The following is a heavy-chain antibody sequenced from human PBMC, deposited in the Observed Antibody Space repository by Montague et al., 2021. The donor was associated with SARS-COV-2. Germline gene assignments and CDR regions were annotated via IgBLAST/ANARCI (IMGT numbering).Heavy chain of an antibody. CDR3: ATTSISGNYY. V-gene: IGHV4-59*01. Sequence: SETLSLTCTVSGGSISSYYWSWIRQPPGKGLEWIGYIYYSGSTNYNPSLKSRVTISVDTSKNQFSLKLSSVTAADTAVYYCATTSISGNYYWGQGTLVTVSS. D-gene: IGHD1-26*01. J-gene: IGHJ4*02. CDR2: IYYSGST. CDR1: GGSISSYY.